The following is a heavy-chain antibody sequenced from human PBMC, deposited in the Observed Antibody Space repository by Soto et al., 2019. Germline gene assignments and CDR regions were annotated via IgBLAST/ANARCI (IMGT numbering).Heavy chain of an antibody. J-gene: IGHJ6*02. CDR3: ARVLPYYDFWSGLLPNYYYYYGMDV. CDR2: ISSSGSTI. Sequence: EVQLVESGGGLVQPGGSLRLSCAASGFTFSSYEMNWVRQAPGKGLEWVSYISSSGSTIYYADSVKGRFTISRDNAKNSLYLQMNSLRAEDTAVYYCARVLPYYDFWSGLLPNYYYYYGMDVWGQGTTVTVSS. D-gene: IGHD3-3*01. V-gene: IGHV3-48*03. CDR1: GFTFSSYE.